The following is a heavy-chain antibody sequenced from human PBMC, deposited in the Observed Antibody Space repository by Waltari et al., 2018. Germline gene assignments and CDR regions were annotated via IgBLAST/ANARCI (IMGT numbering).Heavy chain of an antibody. CDR3: GRGGEMATFLNY. CDR2: IYYSGSN. J-gene: IGHJ4*02. CDR1: GGSISSGDYY. Sequence: QVQLQESGPGLVKPSQTLSLTCTVSGGSISSGDYYWSWIRQPPGKGLEWIGYIYYSGSNYLHPSPQKPVTKSVDNVQDPFSPEVSSGTGAGTAGYFLGRGGEMATFLNYWGQGTLVTVSS. V-gene: IGHV4-30-4*08. D-gene: IGHD5-12*01.